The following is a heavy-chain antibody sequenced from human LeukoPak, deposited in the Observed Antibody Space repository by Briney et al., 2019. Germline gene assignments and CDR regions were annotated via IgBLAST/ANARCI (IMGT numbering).Heavy chain of an antibody. CDR2: IIPIFGTA. D-gene: IGHD7-27*01. CDR1: GGTFSSYA. V-gene: IGHV1-69*13. Sequence: ASVKVSCKASGGTFSSYAISWVRQAPGQGLEWMGGIIPIFGTANYAQKFQGRVTITADESTSTAYMELSSLRSEDTAVYYCARVLWGFFPVDLWGRGTLVTVSS. CDR3: ARVLWGFFPVDL. J-gene: IGHJ2*01.